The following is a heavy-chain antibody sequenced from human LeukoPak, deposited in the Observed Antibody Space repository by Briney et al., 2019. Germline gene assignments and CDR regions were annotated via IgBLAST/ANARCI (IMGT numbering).Heavy chain of an antibody. Sequence: SETLSLTCTVSGGSISTYNWSWIRKPPGEGLEWIGYISRIGSTNYNPSPKSRVTVSVDTSKNQFSLKLSSVTAADTAVYYCARDAMTTVSGWFDPWGQGTLVTVSS. CDR1: GGSISTYN. V-gene: IGHV4-59*01. D-gene: IGHD4-11*01. J-gene: IGHJ5*02. CDR3: ARDAMTTVSGWFDP. CDR2: ISRIGST.